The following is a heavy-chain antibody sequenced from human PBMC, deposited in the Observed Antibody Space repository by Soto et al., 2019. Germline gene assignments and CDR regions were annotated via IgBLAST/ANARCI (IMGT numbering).Heavy chain of an antibody. J-gene: IGHJ4*02. V-gene: IGHV1-18*01. CDR2: VNAYNGNT. D-gene: IGHD6-19*01. CDR3: AREAVSGRTGFEY. CDR1: GYTFTSYG. Sequence: QVQLVQSGAEVKKPGASVKVSCKASGYTFTSYGISWVRQAPGQGLEWMGWVNAYNGNTNYAQKFQYRVPMTTETSTSTAYRELRSLISDVTAVYYCAREAVSGRTGFEYWGQGTLVTVSS.